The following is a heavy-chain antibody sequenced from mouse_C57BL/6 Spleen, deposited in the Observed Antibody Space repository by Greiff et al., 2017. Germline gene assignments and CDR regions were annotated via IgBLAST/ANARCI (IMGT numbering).Heavy chain of an antibody. Sequence: VQLQQPGAELVKPGASVKMSCKASGYTFTSYWITWVKQRPGQGLEWIGDIYPGSGSTNYNEKFKSKATLTVDTSSSTAYMQLSSLTSEDSAVYYCARQGVGQGYFEVWGTGTTVTVSA. CDR2: IYPGSGST. D-gene: IGHD3-3*01. CDR1: GYTFTSYW. J-gene: IGHJ1*03. V-gene: IGHV1-55*01. CDR3: ARQGVGQGYFEV.